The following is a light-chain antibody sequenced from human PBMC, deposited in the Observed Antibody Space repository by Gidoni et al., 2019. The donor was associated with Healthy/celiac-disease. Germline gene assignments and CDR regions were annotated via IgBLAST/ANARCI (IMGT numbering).Light chain of an antibody. Sequence: EIVLTQSPVTLSLSPGERATLSCRASQRVSSSYLAWYQQKPGQAPRLLIYGASSRATGIPDRFSGSGSGTDFTLTIIRLEPEDFAVYYCQQYGSSPPLTFGGGTKVEIK. CDR3: QQYGSSPPLT. V-gene: IGKV3-20*01. CDR1: QRVSSSY. CDR2: GAS. J-gene: IGKJ4*01.